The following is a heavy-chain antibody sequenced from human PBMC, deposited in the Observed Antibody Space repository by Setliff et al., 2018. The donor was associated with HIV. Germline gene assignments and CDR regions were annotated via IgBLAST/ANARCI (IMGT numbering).Heavy chain of an antibody. D-gene: IGHD3-10*01. Sequence: PGGSLRLSCAASGFSVSSDYMAWVRQAPGKGLEWLSFIYSGGGTYYGDSVKGRFTITRDDSKNTIYLQMNSLRIEDTAVYYCARDRSRGYWYFDLWGRGTLVTVSS. V-gene: IGHV3-53*05. J-gene: IGHJ2*01. CDR3: ARDRSRGYWYFDL. CDR1: GFSVSSDY. CDR2: IYSGGGT.